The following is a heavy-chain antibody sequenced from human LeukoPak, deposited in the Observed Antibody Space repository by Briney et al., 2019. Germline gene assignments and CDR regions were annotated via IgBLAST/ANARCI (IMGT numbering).Heavy chain of an antibody. Sequence: PGGSLRLSCAASGFTFSGSTMHWVRQASGEGLWWVGRIRNKANSYATAYAESVEGSFTMSRDDSKNTVYLQMNRLKTEDTAVYYCTGQPNYGDYPNWGQGALVTVSS. CDR1: GFTFSGST. CDR2: IRNKANSYAT. V-gene: IGHV3-73*01. CDR3: TGQPNYGDYPN. J-gene: IGHJ4*02. D-gene: IGHD4-17*01.